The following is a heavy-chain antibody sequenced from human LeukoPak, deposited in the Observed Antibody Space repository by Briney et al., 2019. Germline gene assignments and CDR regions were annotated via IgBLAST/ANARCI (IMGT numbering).Heavy chain of an antibody. Sequence: SETLSLTCTVSGGSISSSSYYWGWIRQPPGKGLEWIGSIYYSGSTYYNPSLKSRVTISVDTSKNQFSLKLSSVPAADTAVYYCARHPVGATDYYFDYWGQGTLVTVSS. CDR1: GGSISSSSYY. D-gene: IGHD1-26*01. J-gene: IGHJ4*02. CDR3: ARHPVGATDYYFDY. CDR2: IYYSGST. V-gene: IGHV4-39*01.